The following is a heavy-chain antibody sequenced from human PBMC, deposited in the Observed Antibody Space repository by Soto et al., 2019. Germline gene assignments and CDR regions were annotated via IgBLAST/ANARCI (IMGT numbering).Heavy chain of an antibody. CDR3: ARGDRSPNY. J-gene: IGHJ4*02. D-gene: IGHD1-26*01. V-gene: IGHV1-18*01. CDR2: ISAYNGDT. CDR1: GYPFITYS. Sequence: ASVKVSCKASGYPFITYSITWVRQAPGQGLEWMGSISAYNGDTNYAQKLQGSVTMTTDTSTSTAYMELTNLISDDTALYYCARGDRSPNYWGQGTLVTV.